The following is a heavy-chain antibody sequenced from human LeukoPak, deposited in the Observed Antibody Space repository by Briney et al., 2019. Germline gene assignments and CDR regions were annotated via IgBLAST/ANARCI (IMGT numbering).Heavy chain of an antibody. J-gene: IGHJ4*02. D-gene: IGHD6-19*01. Sequence: GGSLRLSCAASGFTFTSAWMTWVRQAPGKGLEWVGRIKSKTDGGTTDYAAPVKGRFTISRDDSKNTLYLQMNSLKTEDTAVYCCTTDVTAYSSGWYYFDYWGQGTLVTVSS. V-gene: IGHV3-15*01. CDR1: GFTFTSAW. CDR3: TTDVTAYSSGWYYFDY. CDR2: IKSKTDGGTT.